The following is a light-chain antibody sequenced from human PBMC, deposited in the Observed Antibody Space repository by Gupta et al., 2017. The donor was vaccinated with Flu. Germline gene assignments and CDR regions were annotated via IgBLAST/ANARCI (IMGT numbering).Light chain of an antibody. Sequence: DIQXXQSPSXLSASVGERVTITCRASQTLSTLLAWYQQKPGKAPKLLIYEASTLESGIPSRFSGSGSGTEFTLTISSLQPEDFATYYCQQYSRLYSFGQGTRLEIK. CDR1: QTLSTL. CDR3: QQYSRLYS. J-gene: IGKJ2*03. V-gene: IGKV1-5*03. CDR2: EAS.